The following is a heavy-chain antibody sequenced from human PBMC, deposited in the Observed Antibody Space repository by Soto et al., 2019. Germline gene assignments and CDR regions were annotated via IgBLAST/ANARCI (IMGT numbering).Heavy chain of an antibody. J-gene: IGHJ6*03. V-gene: IGHV4-39*07. CDR1: GGSISSSRYF. D-gene: IGHD2-21*01. CDR3: ARGGISHWAYFYYMDV. CDR2: IYHSGST. Sequence: PSETLSLTCTVSGGSISSSRYFWGRIRQPPGKGPEWIGTIYHSGSTYYNPSLKSRVTMSVDTSKNQFSLTLNSVTAADTATYYCARGGISHWAYFYYMDVWDRGTTVTVSS.